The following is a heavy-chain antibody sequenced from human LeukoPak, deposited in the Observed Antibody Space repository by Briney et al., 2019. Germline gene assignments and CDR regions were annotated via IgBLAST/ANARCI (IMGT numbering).Heavy chain of an antibody. D-gene: IGHD3-3*01. Sequence: SVKVSCKASGYTFTGYYMHWVRQAPGQGLEWMGWINPNSGGTNYAQKFQGRVTMTRDTSISTAYMELSRLRSDDTAVYYCARDRGRSGYDSDYYYYYMDVWGKGTTVTVSS. CDR1: GYTFTGYY. J-gene: IGHJ6*03. CDR3: ARDRGRSGYDSDYYYYYMDV. V-gene: IGHV1-2*02. CDR2: INPNSGGT.